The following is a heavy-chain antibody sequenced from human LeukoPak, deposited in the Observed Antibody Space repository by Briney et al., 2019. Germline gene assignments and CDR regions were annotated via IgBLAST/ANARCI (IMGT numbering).Heavy chain of an antibody. Sequence: SETLSLTSAVYGVSFSGYYWSWIRQPPGKGLEWIGEINHSGSTNYNPSLKSRVTISVDTYKTPFSLKLSCVTAADTAVYYCARLLWFGPIQFDYWGQGTLVTVSS. V-gene: IGHV4-34*01. J-gene: IGHJ4*02. D-gene: IGHD3-10*01. CDR3: ARLLWFGPIQFDY. CDR2: INHSGST. CDR1: GVSFSGYY.